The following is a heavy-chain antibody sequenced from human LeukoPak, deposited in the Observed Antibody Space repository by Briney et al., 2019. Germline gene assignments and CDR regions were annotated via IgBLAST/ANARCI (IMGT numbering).Heavy chain of an antibody. V-gene: IGHV3-23*01. D-gene: IGHD3-22*01. CDR3: AKDKPETLSGYLDY. J-gene: IGHJ4*02. Sequence: GGTLRLSCAASGFTFSSYGMSWVRQAPGKGLEWVSSISGSGGSTYYADSVKGRFTISRDNSKNTLYLQMNSLRAEDTAVYYCAKDKPETLSGYLDYWGQGTLVTVSS. CDR2: ISGSGGST. CDR1: GFTFSSYG.